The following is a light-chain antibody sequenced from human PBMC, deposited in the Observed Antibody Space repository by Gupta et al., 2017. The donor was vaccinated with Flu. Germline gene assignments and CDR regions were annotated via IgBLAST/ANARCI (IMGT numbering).Light chain of an antibody. CDR3: VLYMGSGIWV. V-gene: IGLV8-61*01. CDR2: STN. CDR1: SGSVSSSYY. J-gene: IGLJ3*02. Sequence: TVTLTCALSSGSVSSSYYPSWYQQTPGQAPRTLIYSTNSRSSGVPDRFSGSILGNKAALTITGAQADDESDYYCVLYMGSGIWVFGGGTKLTVL.